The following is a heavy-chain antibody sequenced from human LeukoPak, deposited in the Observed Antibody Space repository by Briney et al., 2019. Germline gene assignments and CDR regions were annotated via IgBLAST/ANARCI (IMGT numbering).Heavy chain of an antibody. V-gene: IGHV4-38-2*01. J-gene: IGHJ5*02. CDR3: ARNYWNDALYNWFDP. D-gene: IGHD1-1*01. CDR1: GYSISSGYY. Sequence: PSETLSLTCAVSGYSISSGYYWGWIRQPPGKGLEWIGSIYHSGSTYYNPSLKSRATISVDTSKNQFSLKLSSVTAADTAVYYCARNYWNDALYNWFDPWGQGTLVTVSS. CDR2: IYHSGST.